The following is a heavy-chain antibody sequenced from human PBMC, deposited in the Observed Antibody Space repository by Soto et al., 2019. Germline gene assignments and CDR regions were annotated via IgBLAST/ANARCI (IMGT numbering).Heavy chain of an antibody. CDR2: IWYDGSNK. Sequence: GGSLRLSCAASGFTFSSYGMHWVRQAPGKGLEWVAVIWYDGSNKYYADSVKGRFTISRDNFKNTVYLQMNSLRAEDTAVYYCARDRLPGGQQLPWAMETGMDVWGQGTTVTVSS. CDR3: ARDRLPGGQQLPWAMETGMDV. V-gene: IGHV3-33*01. CDR1: GFTFSSYG. J-gene: IGHJ6*02. D-gene: IGHD6-13*01.